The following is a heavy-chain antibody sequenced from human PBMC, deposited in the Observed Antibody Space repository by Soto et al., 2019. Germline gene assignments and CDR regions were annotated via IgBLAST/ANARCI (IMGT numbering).Heavy chain of an antibody. CDR1: GYTFPNYG. CDR3: ARGHSSSGPDY. J-gene: IGHJ4*02. CDR2: ISAYNGIT. V-gene: IGHV1-18*01. Sequence: QVQLVQSGAEVKKPGASVKVSCKAYGYTFPNYGIIWVRQAPGQGLEWMGWISAYNGITDYAEKLQGRVTMTTDTSTNTAYMDLRSLKADDTAVYYCARGHSSSGPDYWGPGPLVTVSS. D-gene: IGHD6-25*01.